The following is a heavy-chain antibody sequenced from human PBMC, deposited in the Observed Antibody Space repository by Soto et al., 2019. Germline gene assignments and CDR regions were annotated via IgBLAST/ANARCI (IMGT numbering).Heavy chain of an antibody. CDR3: AGYCSSTSCPGQNAFDI. Sequence: PGGSLRLSCAASGFTFSSYGMHWVRQAPGKGLEWVSAIWCDGSSTYYADSVKGRFTISRDNSKNTLYLQMNSLRAEDTAVYYCAGYCSSTSCPGQNAFDIWGQGTMVTVSS. V-gene: IGHV3-NL1*01. CDR1: GFTFSSYG. CDR2: IWCDGSST. J-gene: IGHJ3*02. D-gene: IGHD2-2*01.